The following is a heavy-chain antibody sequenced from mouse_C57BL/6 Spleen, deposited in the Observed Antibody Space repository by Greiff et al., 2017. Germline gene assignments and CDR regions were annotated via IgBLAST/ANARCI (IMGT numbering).Heavy chain of an antibody. J-gene: IGHJ2*01. CDR1: GYTFTSYW. CDR3: AFYYDYDGDYFDY. Sequence: QVQLQQSGTELVKPGASVKLSCKASGYTFTSYWMHWVKQRPGQGLEWIGNINPRNGGTNYNEKFKSKATLTVDKSSSTAYMQLSSLTSADSAVYDCAFYYDYDGDYFDYWGQGTTLTVAS. CDR2: INPRNGGT. D-gene: IGHD2-4*01. V-gene: IGHV1-53*01.